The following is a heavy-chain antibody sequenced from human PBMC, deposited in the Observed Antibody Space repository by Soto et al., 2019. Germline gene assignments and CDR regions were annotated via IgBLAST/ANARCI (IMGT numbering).Heavy chain of an antibody. V-gene: IGHV3-33*01. Sequence: QVQLVESGGGVVQPGRSLRLSCAASGFTFSSYGMHWVRQAPGKGLEWVAVIWYDGSNKYYADSVKGRFTISRDNSKNTLYLQMNSLRAEDTAVYYCARDYDYVWGLKADSSGPFDYWSQGTLVTVSS. CDR2: IWYDGSNK. CDR3: ARDYDYVWGLKADSSGPFDY. CDR1: GFTFSSYG. J-gene: IGHJ4*02. D-gene: IGHD3-16*01.